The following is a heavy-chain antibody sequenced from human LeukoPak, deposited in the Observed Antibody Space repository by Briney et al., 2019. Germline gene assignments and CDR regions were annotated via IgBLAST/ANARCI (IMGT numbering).Heavy chain of an antibody. CDR3: ARSGSTYYYGMDV. Sequence: GGSLRLSCAASGFTFSSYGMHWVRQGPGKGLEWVTFIWYDGTDKNYADSVKGRFTISRDNSKNTLYLQMNSLRAEDTAVYYCARSGSTYYYGMDVWGQGTTVTVSS. CDR1: GFTFSSYG. CDR2: IWYDGTDK. J-gene: IGHJ6*02. V-gene: IGHV3-33*01. D-gene: IGHD3-10*01.